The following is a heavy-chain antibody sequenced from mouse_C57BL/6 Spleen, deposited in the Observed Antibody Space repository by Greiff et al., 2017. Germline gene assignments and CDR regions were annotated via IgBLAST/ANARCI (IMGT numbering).Heavy chain of an antibody. D-gene: IGHD2-5*01. CDR1: GYTFTSYW. J-gene: IGHJ3*01. CDR3: ARDWAYSNPSLFAY. CDR2: IYPGSGST. V-gene: IGHV1-55*01. Sequence: VQLQQSGAELVKPGASVKMSCKASGYTFTSYWITWVKQRPGQGLEWIGDIYPGSGSTNYNEKFKSKATLTVDTSSSTAYMQLSSLTSEDSAVYYCARDWAYSNPSLFAYWGQGTLVTVSA.